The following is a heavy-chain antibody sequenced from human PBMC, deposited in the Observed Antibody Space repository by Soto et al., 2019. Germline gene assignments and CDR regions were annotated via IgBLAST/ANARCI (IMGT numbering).Heavy chain of an antibody. CDR3: ARDEPIVVVAANKSSGAFDI. Sequence: SETLSLTCAVYGGSFSGDYWSWIRQPPGKGLEWIGEINHSGSTNYNPSLKSRVTISVDTSKNQFSLKLSSVTAADTAVYYCARDEPIVVVAANKSSGAFDIWGQGTMVTVSS. V-gene: IGHV4-34*01. D-gene: IGHD2-15*01. CDR2: INHSGST. CDR1: GGSFSGDY. J-gene: IGHJ3*02.